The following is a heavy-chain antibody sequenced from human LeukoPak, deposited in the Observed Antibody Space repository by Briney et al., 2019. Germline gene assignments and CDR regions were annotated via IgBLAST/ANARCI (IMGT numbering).Heavy chain of an antibody. CDR1: GSTFRIYG. CDR3: ARATRNGYDY. V-gene: IGHV3-48*04. D-gene: IGHD5-24*01. J-gene: IGHJ4*02. CDR2: IAHDSTTI. Sequence: GRSMRLSCAASGSTFRIYGMNCVRQAPGKGPEWVSYIAHDSTTIYYADSVRGRFTMSRDSARNSLFLQMNSLRPEDTAMYYCARATRNGYDYWGPGTLVTVSS.